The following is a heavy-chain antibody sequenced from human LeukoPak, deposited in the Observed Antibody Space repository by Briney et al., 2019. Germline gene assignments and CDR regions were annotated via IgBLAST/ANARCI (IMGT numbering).Heavy chain of an antibody. CDR3: ARRQGTTLSFDY. J-gene: IGHJ4*02. V-gene: IGHV1-18*01. CDR1: GHTFNTYG. Sequence: ASVKVSCKASGHTFNTYGFSWVRQAPGQGLEWMGWINAYNGNTNYAQKLQGRVTMTTETSTSTAYMVLRSLRSDDTAVYYCARRQGTTLSFDYWGQGTLVTVSS. CDR2: INAYNGNT. D-gene: IGHD1-1*01.